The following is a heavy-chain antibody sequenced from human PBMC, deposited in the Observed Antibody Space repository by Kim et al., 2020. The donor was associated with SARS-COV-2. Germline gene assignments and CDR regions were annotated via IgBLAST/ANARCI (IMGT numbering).Heavy chain of an antibody. V-gene: IGHV4-34*01. CDR2: INPSGSS. D-gene: IGHD6-19*01. J-gene: IGHJ1*01. Sequence: SETLSLTCAVYGGSFSGYYWSWIRQPPGKGLEWIGEINPSGSSNYNPSLKSRVTISVDTSKNQFSLNLSSVTAADTAVYYCARERQWLVRGYGGGYFQHWGQGTLVTVSS. CDR3: ARERQWLVRGYGGGYFQH. CDR1: GGSFSGYY.